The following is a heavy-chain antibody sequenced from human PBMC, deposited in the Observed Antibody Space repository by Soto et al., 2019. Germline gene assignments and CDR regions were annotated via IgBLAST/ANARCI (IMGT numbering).Heavy chain of an antibody. D-gene: IGHD2-15*01. CDR3: AKGGLQYCSGGSCPYYYGLDV. CDR1: GFTFSSYS. J-gene: IGHJ6*02. CDR2: ISYDGSNK. V-gene: IGHV3-30*18. Sequence: QVQLVESGGGVVQPGRSLSPSCAASGFTFSSYSIHWVRQAPGKGLEWVAVISYDGSNKYYADSVKGRFSISRDNSKNTLSLQMNSLRPEDTAVYYCAKGGLQYCSGGSCPYYYGLDVWGHGTTVTVSS.